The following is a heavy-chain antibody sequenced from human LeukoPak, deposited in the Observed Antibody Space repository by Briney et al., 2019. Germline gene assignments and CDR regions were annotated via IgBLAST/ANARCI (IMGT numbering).Heavy chain of an antibody. Sequence: KPSETLSLTCSVSSVSVSSYYWNWIRQPPGKGLVWIGFFYHSGGTHYNPSLKSRVTISLDTSKSQVSLNLNSVTAADTAVYYCARGYSSGWNGRVAFDPWGQGTLVTVSS. J-gene: IGHJ5*02. CDR1: SVSVSSYY. V-gene: IGHV4-59*02. D-gene: IGHD6-19*01. CDR2: FYHSGGT. CDR3: ARGYSSGWNGRVAFDP.